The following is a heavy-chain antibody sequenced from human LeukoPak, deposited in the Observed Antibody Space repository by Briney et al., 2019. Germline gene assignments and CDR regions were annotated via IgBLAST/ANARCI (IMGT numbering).Heavy chain of an antibody. CDR3: ARVNRDFWSGYYIPYYYYGMDV. D-gene: IGHD3-3*01. CDR2: ISAYNGNT. Sequence: GSSVKVSCKASGGTFSSYAISWVRQAPGQGLEWMGWISAYNGNTNYAQKLQGRVTMTTDTSTSTAYMELRSLRSDDTAVYYCARVNRDFWSGYYIPYYYYGMDVWGQGTTVTVSS. CDR1: GGTFSSYA. V-gene: IGHV1-18*01. J-gene: IGHJ6*02.